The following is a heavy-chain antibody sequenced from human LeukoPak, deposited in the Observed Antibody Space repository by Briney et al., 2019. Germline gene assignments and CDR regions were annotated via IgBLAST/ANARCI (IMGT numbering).Heavy chain of an antibody. CDR2: IYSGGST. Sequence: GGSLRLSCAASGFTVSSNYMSWVRQAPGKGLEWVSVIYSGGSTYYADSVKGRFTISRDNSKNTLYLQMNSLRAEDTAVYYCAKASVTMIVVVSYYFDYWGQGTLVTVSS. J-gene: IGHJ4*02. CDR1: GFTVSSNY. D-gene: IGHD3-22*01. V-gene: IGHV3-53*05. CDR3: AKASVTMIVVVSYYFDY.